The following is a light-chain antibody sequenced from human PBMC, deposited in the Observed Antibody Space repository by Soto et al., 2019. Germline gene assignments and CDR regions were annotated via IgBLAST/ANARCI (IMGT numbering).Light chain of an antibody. Sequence: QSALTQPASVSGSPGQSITISCTGTSSDVGGYNYVSWYQQHPGKAPQLMIYEVSNRPSGVSNRFSGYKSGNTASLTISGLQAEDEADYYCSSYTSSSTVVFGGGTKLTVL. CDR2: EVS. V-gene: IGLV2-14*01. J-gene: IGLJ2*01. CDR1: SSDVGGYNY. CDR3: SSYTSSSTVV.